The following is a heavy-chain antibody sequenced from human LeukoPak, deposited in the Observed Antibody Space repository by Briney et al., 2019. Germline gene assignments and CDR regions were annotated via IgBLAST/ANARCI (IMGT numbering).Heavy chain of an antibody. V-gene: IGHV3-9*01. CDR2: ISWNSGSI. CDR1: GFTFDDYA. J-gene: IGHJ4*02. CDR3: AEVLTKYSGYDFGSGFDY. Sequence: PGGSLRLSCAASGFTFDDYAMHWVRQAPGKGLEWVSGISWNSGSIGYADSVKGRFTISRDNAKNSLYLQMNSLRAEDTALYYCAEVLTKYSGYDFGSGFDYWGQGTLVTVSS. D-gene: IGHD5-12*01.